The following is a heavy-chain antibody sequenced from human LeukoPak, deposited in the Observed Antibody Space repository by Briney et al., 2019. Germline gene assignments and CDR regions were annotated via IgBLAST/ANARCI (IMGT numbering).Heavy chain of an antibody. V-gene: IGHV3-13*01. Sequence: GSLRLSCEASGFTFSGYDMHWVRQATGKGLEWVSAIGTTGDTYYSDSVRGRFTISRKNAKNSLDLQMNSLRAGDTAVYYCARSPSYSSSWYALDSWGQGTLVTVSS. CDR2: IGTTGDT. D-gene: IGHD6-13*01. CDR1: GFTFSGYD. J-gene: IGHJ4*02. CDR3: ARSPSYSSSWYALDS.